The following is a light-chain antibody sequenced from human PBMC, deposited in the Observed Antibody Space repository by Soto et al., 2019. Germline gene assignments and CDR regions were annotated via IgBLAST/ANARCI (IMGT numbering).Light chain of an antibody. V-gene: IGLV2-14*01. Sequence: QSVLTQPASVSGSPGQSITVSCTGTSSDVGGYNYVSWYQQHPGKAPKLMIYEVSNRPSGVSDRFSGSKSGNTASLTISGLQAEDVADYYCSSYTSSTTPVVFGGGTKLTVL. CDR1: SSDVGGYNY. CDR3: SSYTSSTTPVV. CDR2: EVS. J-gene: IGLJ2*01.